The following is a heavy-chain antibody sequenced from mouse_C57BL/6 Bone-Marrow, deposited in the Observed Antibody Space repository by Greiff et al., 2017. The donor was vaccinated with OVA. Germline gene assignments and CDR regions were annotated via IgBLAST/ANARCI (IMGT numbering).Heavy chain of an antibody. Sequence: EVMLVESGGDLVKPGGSLKLSCAASGFTFSSYGMSWVRQTPDKRLEWVATISSGGSYTYYPDSVKGRFTIARDNAKKTLYLQMSSLKSEDTAMYYCAGDYFWFAYWGQGTLVTVSA. D-gene: IGHD1-1*01. CDR1: GFTFSSYG. CDR3: AGDYFWFAY. V-gene: IGHV5-6*01. J-gene: IGHJ3*01. CDR2: ISSGGSYT.